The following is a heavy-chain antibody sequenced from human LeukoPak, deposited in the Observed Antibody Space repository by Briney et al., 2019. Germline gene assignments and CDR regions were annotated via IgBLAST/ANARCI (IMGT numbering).Heavy chain of an antibody. CDR2: ISYDGSNK. D-gene: IGHD3-22*01. V-gene: IGHV3-30*18. Sequence: PGGSLRLSCAASGFTFSSYGMLWVRQAPGKGLEWVAVISYDGSNKYYADSVKGRFTISRDNSKNTLYLQMNSLRAEDTAVYYCAKDKSRYYDSSGPIDYWGQGTLVTVSS. J-gene: IGHJ4*02. CDR1: GFTFSSYG. CDR3: AKDKSRYYDSSGPIDY.